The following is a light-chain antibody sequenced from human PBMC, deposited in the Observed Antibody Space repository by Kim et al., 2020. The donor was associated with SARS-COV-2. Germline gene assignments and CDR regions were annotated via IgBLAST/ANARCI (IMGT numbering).Light chain of an antibody. J-gene: IGLJ2*01. CDR2: QDN. V-gene: IGLV3-1*01. Sequence: SYELTQPPSVSVSPGETATISCTGDNLQFKYVCWYQRTAGHSPVLVLYQDNKRPSGIPERFSGSNSGITATLTISGTQAVDEADYYCQVWDNSLGVFGAGTQLTVL. CDR3: QVWDNSLGV. CDR1: NLQFKY.